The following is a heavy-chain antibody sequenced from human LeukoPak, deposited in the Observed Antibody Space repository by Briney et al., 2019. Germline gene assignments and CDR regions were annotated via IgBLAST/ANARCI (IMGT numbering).Heavy chain of an antibody. CDR2: IYYSGST. D-gene: IGHD1-26*01. CDR1: GGSISSGGYS. V-gene: IGHV4-31*11. CDR3: ARGHSGIDAFDI. J-gene: IGHJ3*02. Sequence: SETLSLTCAVSGGSISSGGYSWSWIRQHPGKGLEWIGYIYYSGSTYYNPSLKSRVTISVDTSKNQFSLKLSSVTAADTAVYYCARGHSGIDAFDIWGQGTMVTVSS.